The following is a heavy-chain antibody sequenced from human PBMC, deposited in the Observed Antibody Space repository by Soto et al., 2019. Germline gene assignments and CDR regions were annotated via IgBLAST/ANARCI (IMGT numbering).Heavy chain of an antibody. Sequence: PSETLSLTCTVSGVSVTNGDYYWSWMRQSPGKGLEWIGNIYYSETTRYNPSLNSRLSISIDTSRNQFSLQLTSVTAADPAIYYCARQRRGGYWFDPWGQGTLVTVSS. CDR3: ARQRRGGYWFDP. J-gene: IGHJ5*02. CDR1: GVSVTNGDYY. V-gene: IGHV4-30-4*01. CDR2: IYYSETT.